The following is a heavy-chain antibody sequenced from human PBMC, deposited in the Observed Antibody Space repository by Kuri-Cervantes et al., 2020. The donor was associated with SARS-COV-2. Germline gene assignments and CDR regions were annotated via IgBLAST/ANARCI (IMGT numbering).Heavy chain of an antibody. J-gene: IGHJ4*02. D-gene: IGHD6-19*01. CDR1: RFTFNTYA. CDR2: ISGSGGST. V-gene: IGHV3-23*01. CDR3: AKDRVTVAGWGLPDPLYYFGY. Sequence: GGSLRLSCTASRFTFNTYAMSWVRQAPGKGLEWVSAISGSGGSTYYADSVKGRFTISRDNSKNTLYLQMNSLRAEDTAVYYCAKDRVTVAGWGLPDPLYYFGYWGQGALVTVSS.